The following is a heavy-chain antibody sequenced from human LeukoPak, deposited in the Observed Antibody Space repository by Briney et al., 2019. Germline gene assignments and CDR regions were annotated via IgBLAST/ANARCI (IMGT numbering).Heavy chain of an antibody. CDR3: AREKASSWLGKRSIFDY. CDR1: GGNFNTYA. Sequence: PMASVKVSCKASGGNFNTYAISWVRQAPGQGLEWMGGIIPIFGTGNYAQKFQGRVTITADKSTSTAYMELSSLRSEDTAVYYCAREKASSWLGKRSIFDYWGQGTLVTVSS. V-gene: IGHV1-69*06. CDR2: IIPIFGTG. J-gene: IGHJ4*02. D-gene: IGHD6-13*01.